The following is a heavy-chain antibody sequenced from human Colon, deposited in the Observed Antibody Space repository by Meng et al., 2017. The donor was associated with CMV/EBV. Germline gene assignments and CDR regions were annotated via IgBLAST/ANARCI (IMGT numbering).Heavy chain of an antibody. J-gene: IGHJ4*02. CDR2: VYISGNT. Sequence: QVQLRESGPGLVKPSETLSLTCTVSGASITSYYWSWIRQPAGKGLEWIGRVYISGNTNYNPSLKSRVTMSIDTSKNQLSLNIRPVTAADTAVYYCARDSNLSGLAYWGQGTLVTVFS. V-gene: IGHV4-4*07. CDR3: ARDSNLSGLAY. CDR1: GASITSYY. D-gene: IGHD3-10*01.